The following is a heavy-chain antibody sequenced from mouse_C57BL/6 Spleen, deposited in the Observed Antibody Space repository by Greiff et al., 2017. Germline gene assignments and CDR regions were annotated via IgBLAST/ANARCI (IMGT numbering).Heavy chain of an antibody. J-gene: IGHJ3*01. Sequence: VQLQESGAELVRPGASVTLSCKASGYTFTDYEMHWVQQTPVHGLEWIGAIDPETGGTAYNQKFKGKAILTADKSSSTAYMELRSLTSEDSAVYYCTSNWDDAYWGQGTLVTVSA. CDR2: IDPETGGT. D-gene: IGHD4-1*01. CDR3: TSNWDDAY. CDR1: GYTFTDYE. V-gene: IGHV1-15*01.